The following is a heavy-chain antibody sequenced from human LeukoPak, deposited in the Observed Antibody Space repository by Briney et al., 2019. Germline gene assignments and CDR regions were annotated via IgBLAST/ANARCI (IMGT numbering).Heavy chain of an antibody. J-gene: IGHJ4*02. Sequence: GSSVKVSCTASGGTFSSYAISWVRQAPGQGLEWMGRIIPILGIANYAQKFQGRVTITADKSTSTAYMELSSLRSEDTAVYYCARDLQDCSGGSCYSNYWGQGTLVTVSS. CDR2: IIPILGIA. CDR1: GGTFSSYA. V-gene: IGHV1-69*04. D-gene: IGHD2-15*01. CDR3: ARDLQDCSGGSCYSNY.